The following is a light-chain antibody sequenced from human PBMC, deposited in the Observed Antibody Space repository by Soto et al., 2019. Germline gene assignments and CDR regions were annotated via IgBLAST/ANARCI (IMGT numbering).Light chain of an antibody. Sequence: SVLTQPPSASGTPGQRVTISCSGSSSNIGSNTVNWYQQLPGTAPQLLIYSNNQRPSGVPDRFSGSKSGTSASLAISGLQSEDEADYYCAAWDDSLNGHVVFGGGTKLTVL. V-gene: IGLV1-44*01. J-gene: IGLJ2*01. CDR3: AAWDDSLNGHVV. CDR2: SNN. CDR1: SSNIGSNT.